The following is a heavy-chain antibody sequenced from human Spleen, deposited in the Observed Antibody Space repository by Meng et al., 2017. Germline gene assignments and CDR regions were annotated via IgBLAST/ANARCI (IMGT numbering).Heavy chain of an antibody. D-gene: IGHD6-13*01. CDR3: ATGAAAADH. V-gene: IGHV3-15*01. CDR1: GFTFNNAW. J-gene: IGHJ4*02. CDR2: IKSKTDGETT. Sequence: GGSLRLSCAASGFTFNNAWMTWVRQAPGKGLEWVGRIKSKTDGETTDYAAPVKGRFTISRDDSKNTLYLQMNSLITEDTAVYFCATGAAAADHWGQGTLVTVSS.